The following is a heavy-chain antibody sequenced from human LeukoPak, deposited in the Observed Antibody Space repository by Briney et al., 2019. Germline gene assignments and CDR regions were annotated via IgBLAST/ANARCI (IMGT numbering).Heavy chain of an antibody. CDR3: ARPYYYDSSLDY. Sequence: PGGSLRLSCAASGFTFSSYWMHWVRQAPGKGLVWVSRINTDGGSTNYADSVKGRFTISRDNAKNTLFLQMNSLRAEDTAVYYCARPYYYDSSLDYWGQGTLVTVSS. CDR2: INTDGGST. J-gene: IGHJ4*02. V-gene: IGHV3-74*01. D-gene: IGHD3-22*01. CDR1: GFTFSSYW.